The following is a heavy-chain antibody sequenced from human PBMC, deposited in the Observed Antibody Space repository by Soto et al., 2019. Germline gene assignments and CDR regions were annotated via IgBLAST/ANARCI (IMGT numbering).Heavy chain of an antibody. CDR2: IYYNGST. Sequence: PSETLSLTCTVSGGSVSSRSYFWGWIRQPPGKGLEWIGTIYYNGSTYYNPSLKSRVTLSVDTSKNQFSLKLTSVTASDTALYYCARQRVIPATPNNWFDPWGQGTLVTVSS. CDR1: GGSVSSRSYF. D-gene: IGHD2-15*01. V-gene: IGHV4-39*01. CDR3: ARQRVIPATPNNWFDP. J-gene: IGHJ5*02.